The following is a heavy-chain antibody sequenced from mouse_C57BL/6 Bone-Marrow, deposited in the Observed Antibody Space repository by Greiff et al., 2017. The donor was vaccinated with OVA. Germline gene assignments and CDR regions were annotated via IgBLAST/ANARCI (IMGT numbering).Heavy chain of an antibody. CDR2: IDPENGDT. Sequence: EVQLQQSGAELVRPGASVKLSCTASGFNIKDDYMHWVKQRPEQGLEWIGWIDPENGDTEYASKFQGKATITADTSSNTAYLQLSSLTSEDTAVYYCTSAITYSKSGYFDYWGQGTTLTVSS. CDR3: TSAITYSKSGYFDY. D-gene: IGHD2-5*01. CDR1: GFNIKDDY. V-gene: IGHV14-4*01. J-gene: IGHJ2*01.